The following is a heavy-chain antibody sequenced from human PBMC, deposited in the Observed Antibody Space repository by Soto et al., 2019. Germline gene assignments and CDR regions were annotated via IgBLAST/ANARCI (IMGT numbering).Heavy chain of an antibody. CDR3: ARDLVTTIAYPAPPQKNWFDP. J-gene: IGHJ5*02. Sequence: GGSLRLSCAASGFTFSNAWMNWVRQAPGKGLEWVGRIKSKTDGGTTDYAAPVKGRFTISRDNAKNSLYLQMNSLRAEDTAVYYCARDLVTTIAYPAPPQKNWFDPWGQGTLVTVSS. V-gene: IGHV3-15*07. CDR2: IKSKTDGGTT. D-gene: IGHD4-4*01. CDR1: GFTFSNAW.